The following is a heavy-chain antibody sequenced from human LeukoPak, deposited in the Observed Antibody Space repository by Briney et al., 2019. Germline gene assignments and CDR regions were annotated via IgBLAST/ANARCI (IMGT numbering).Heavy chain of an antibody. D-gene: IGHD6-6*01. V-gene: IGHV3-21*01. CDR2: ITSSSSYI. J-gene: IGHJ4*02. CDR3: ARDPGAYSSSPIDY. CDR1: GFTFNKYW. Sequence: GGSLRLSCAASGFTFNKYWMSWVRQAPGKGLEWVSSITSSSSYIYYADSVKGRFTISRDNAKNSLYLQMNSLRAEDTAVYYCARDPGAYSSSPIDYWGQGTLVTVSS.